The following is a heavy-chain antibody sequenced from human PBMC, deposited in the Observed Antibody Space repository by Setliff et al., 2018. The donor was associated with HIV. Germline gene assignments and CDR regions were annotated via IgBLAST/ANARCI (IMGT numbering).Heavy chain of an antibody. CDR1: GYTFTSYY. D-gene: IGHD6-19*01. CDR2: INPSGGST. J-gene: IGHJ6*03. CDR3: ARNPRIAVAGTDYYYYMDV. V-gene: IGHV1-46*01. Sequence: ASVKVSCKASGYTFTSYYMHWVRQAPGQGLEWMGIINPSGGSTSYAQKFQGRVTMTRDTSTRTVYMELSSLRSEDTAVYYCARNPRIAVAGTDYYYYMDVWGKGTTVTVSS.